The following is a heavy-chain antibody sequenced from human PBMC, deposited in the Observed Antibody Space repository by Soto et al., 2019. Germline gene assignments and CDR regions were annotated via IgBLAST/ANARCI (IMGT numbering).Heavy chain of an antibody. Sequence: GGSLRLSCAASGFTFSSYGMHWVRQAPGKGLEWVAVISYDGSNKYYADSVKGRFTISRDNSKNTLYLQMNSLRAEDTAVYYCAKEFSSRFLPKDATPILVVAASFDYWGQGTLVTVSS. CDR3: AKEFSSRFLPKDATPILVVAASFDY. J-gene: IGHJ4*02. CDR1: GFTFSSYG. D-gene: IGHD2-15*01. CDR2: ISYDGSNK. V-gene: IGHV3-30*18.